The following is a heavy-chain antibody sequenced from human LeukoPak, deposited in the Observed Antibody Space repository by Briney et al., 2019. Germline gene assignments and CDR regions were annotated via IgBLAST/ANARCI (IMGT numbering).Heavy chain of an antibody. V-gene: IGHV4-38-2*02. J-gene: IGHJ4*02. CDR3: ARFTTYYYGSGSYYFDY. Sequence: PSETLSLTCTVSGYSISSGYYWGWIRQPPGKGLEWIGSIYHSGSTYYNPSLKSRVTISVDTSKNQFSLKLSSVTAADTAVYYCARFTTYYYGSGSYYFDYWGQGTLVTVSS. CDR1: GYSISSGYY. CDR2: IYHSGST. D-gene: IGHD3-10*01.